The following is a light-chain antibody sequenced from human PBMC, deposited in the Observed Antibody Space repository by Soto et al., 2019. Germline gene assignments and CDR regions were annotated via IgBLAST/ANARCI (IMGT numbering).Light chain of an antibody. J-gene: IGKJ1*01. Sequence: EIVLTQSPGTLSLSPGERVTLSCRASQSLDNKYLDWYQQKPGQSPRLLIYGASRRATGIPDRFSGSGSGTDFTVTISRLEAEDFAVYFCHHYVNPVWTFGQGTKVEIK. CDR2: GAS. CDR3: HHYVNPVWT. CDR1: QSLDNKY. V-gene: IGKV3-20*01.